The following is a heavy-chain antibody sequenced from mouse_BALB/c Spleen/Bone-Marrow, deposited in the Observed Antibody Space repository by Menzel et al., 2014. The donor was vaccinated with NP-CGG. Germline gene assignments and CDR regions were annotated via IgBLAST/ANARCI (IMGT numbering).Heavy chain of an antibody. CDR2: ILPGSGST. D-gene: IGHD3-2*01. Sequence: VHLVESGAELMKPGASVKISCKATGYTFSSYWIEWVKQWPGHGLEWIGEILPGSGSTNYNEKFKGKATFTADTSSNTAYMQLSSLTSEDSAVYYCATARATWFAYWGQGTLVTVSA. J-gene: IGHJ3*01. CDR1: GYTFSSYW. CDR3: ATARATWFAY. V-gene: IGHV1-9*01.